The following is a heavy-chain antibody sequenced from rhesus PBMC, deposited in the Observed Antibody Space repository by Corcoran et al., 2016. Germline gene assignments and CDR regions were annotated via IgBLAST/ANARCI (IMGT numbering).Heavy chain of an antibody. V-gene: IGHV4-65*01. CDR3: ARASLSWLPYDY. Sequence: QVQLQESGPGLVKPSETLSLTCAVSGGSISSSNWWSWIRQPPGKGLEWIGYISGSSGSTYYNPSLKSRVTISTDTSKNQFSLKLSSVTAADTAVYYGARASLSWLPYDYWGQGVLVTVSS. J-gene: IGHJ4*01. CDR1: GGSISSSNW. D-gene: IGHD2-21*01. CDR2: ISGSSGST.